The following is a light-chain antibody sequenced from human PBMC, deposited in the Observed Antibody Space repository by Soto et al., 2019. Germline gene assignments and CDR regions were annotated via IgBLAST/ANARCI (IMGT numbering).Light chain of an antibody. CDR1: QSISSY. CDR2: AAS. V-gene: IGKV1-39*01. J-gene: IGKJ1*01. CDR3: QQSYSTPRT. Sequence: DIQMTQSPSSLSASVEDRVTITCRASQSISSYLNWYQQKPGKAPMLLIYAASSLKSGVPSMFGGSGSGTDFTLTISSLQPEDFATYYCQQSYSTPRTFGQGTKVEIK.